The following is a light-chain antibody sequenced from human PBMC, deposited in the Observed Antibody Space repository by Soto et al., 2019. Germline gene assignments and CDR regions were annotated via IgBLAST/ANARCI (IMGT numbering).Light chain of an antibody. Sequence: EIVMTQSPATLSVSPGERATLSCRASQSVSSNLAWYQQKPGQAPRLLTYGASTRATGIPARFSGSGSGTEFTLPISSLQSEDFAIYFCQQYNNWPPDRTFGQGTKGEIK. CDR3: QQYNNWPPDRT. J-gene: IGKJ1*01. V-gene: IGKV3-15*01. CDR1: QSVSSN. CDR2: GAS.